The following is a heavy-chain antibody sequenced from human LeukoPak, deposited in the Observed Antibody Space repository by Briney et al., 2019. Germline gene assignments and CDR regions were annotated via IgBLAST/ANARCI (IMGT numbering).Heavy chain of an antibody. CDR2: IDYSGGT. V-gene: IGHV4-59*11. D-gene: IGHD3-22*01. J-gene: IGHJ4*02. CDR3: ARGHYYDTSGDY. CDR1: GDSISSHY. Sequence: PSETLSLTCAVSGDSISSHYWSWIRQPPGKGLEWIGYIDYSGGTNYNPSLKSRVTISVDTSKNQFSLNLSSVTDADTAVYYCARGHYYDTSGDYWGQGTLVTVSS.